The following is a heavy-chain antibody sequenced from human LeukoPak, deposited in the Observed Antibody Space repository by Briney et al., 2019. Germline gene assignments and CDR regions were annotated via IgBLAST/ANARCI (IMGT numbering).Heavy chain of an antibody. CDR2: VFYTGDT. Sequence: SETLSLTCTVSGGSISSSSYFWGWIRQPPEKGLEWIGSVFYTGDTYDNPSLNSRVTLSVDTSKNHFSVRLNSVTAGGADVHYCPRVLRDCHNDPFDRRGEGSLVSV. CDR3: PRVLRDCHNDPFDR. J-gene: IGHJ1*01. CDR1: GGSISSSSYF. V-gene: IGHV4-39*01. D-gene: IGHD5-24*01.